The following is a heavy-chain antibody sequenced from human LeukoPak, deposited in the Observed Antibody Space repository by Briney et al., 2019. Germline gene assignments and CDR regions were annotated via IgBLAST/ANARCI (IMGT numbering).Heavy chain of an antibody. Sequence: SETLSLTCTVSGGSISSYYWSWLRQPPGKGLEWIGYIYYSGRTNYNPSLTSRVTISVDTSKNQSSLKLSSVTAADTAVYYCARDLYDSSGYYSDYWGQGTLVTVSS. D-gene: IGHD3-22*01. CDR1: GGSISSYY. CDR3: ARDLYDSSGYYSDY. V-gene: IGHV4-59*01. J-gene: IGHJ4*02. CDR2: IYYSGRT.